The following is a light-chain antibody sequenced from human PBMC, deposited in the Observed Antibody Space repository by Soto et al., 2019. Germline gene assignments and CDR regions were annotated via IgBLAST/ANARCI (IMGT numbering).Light chain of an antibody. CDR2: GNS. CDR1: SSNIGAGYD. CDR3: QSYDSSLSVWV. J-gene: IGLJ3*02. Sequence: QSVLTQPPSVSGAPGQRVTFSCTGSSSNIGAGYDVHWYQQLPGTAPKLLIYGNSNRPSGVPDRFSGSKSGTSASLAITGLQAEDEADYYCQSYDSSLSVWVFGGGTQLTVL. V-gene: IGLV1-40*01.